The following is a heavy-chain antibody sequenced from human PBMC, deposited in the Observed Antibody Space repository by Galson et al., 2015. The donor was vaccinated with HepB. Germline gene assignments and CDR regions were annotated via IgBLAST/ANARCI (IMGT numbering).Heavy chain of an antibody. Sequence: SLRLSCAASGFSFSSYVMSWVRQAPGKGLEWVSAISGSGGSTYYADSVKGQFTISRDNSKNTLYLQMNSLRAEDTAVYYCAKDSHYYDSRGYYQIFGYWGQGTLVTVSS. J-gene: IGHJ4*02. CDR3: AKDSHYYDSRGYYQIFGY. CDR2: ISGSGGST. V-gene: IGHV3-23*01. CDR1: GFSFSSYV. D-gene: IGHD3-22*01.